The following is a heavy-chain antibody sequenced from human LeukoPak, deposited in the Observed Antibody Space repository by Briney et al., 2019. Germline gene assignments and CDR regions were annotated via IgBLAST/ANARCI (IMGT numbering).Heavy chain of an antibody. V-gene: IGHV4-39*01. J-gene: IGHJ5*02. CDR2: IYYSGST. CDR1: GGSISSSSYY. D-gene: IGHD3-10*01. CDR3: ARRSSGSGNWFDP. Sequence: SETLSLTCTVSGGSISSSSYYWGWIRQPPGKGLEWIGSIYYSGSTYYNPSLKSRVTISVDTSKNQFSLKLSSVTAADTAVYYCARRSSGSGNWFDPWGQGTLVTVSS.